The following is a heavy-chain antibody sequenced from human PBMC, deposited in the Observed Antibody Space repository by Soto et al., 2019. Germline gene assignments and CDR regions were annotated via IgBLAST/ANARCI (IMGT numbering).Heavy chain of an antibody. D-gene: IGHD3-9*01. CDR2: ISGSGGST. V-gene: IGHV3-23*01. CDR1: GFTFSNYA. J-gene: IGHJ4*02. Sequence: GGSLRLSCAASGFTFSNYAVTWVRQAPGKGLEWVSTISGSGGSTYYADSVKGRFTISRDNSRNTIYLQMNSLRAEDTALYYCARDLTYMAAWVFDYWGQGALVTVSS. CDR3: ARDLTYMAAWVFDY.